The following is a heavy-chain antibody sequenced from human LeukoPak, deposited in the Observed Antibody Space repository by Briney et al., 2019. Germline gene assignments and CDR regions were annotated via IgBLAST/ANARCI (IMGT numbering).Heavy chain of an antibody. Sequence: KPGGSLRLSCAASGFTFSSYGMHWVRQAPGKGLEWVSSISSSSSYIYYADSVKGRFTISRDNAKNSLYLQMNSLRAEDTAVFYCATNDYGASDYWGQGTLVTVSS. D-gene: IGHD4-17*01. V-gene: IGHV3-21*01. CDR3: ATNDYGASDY. CDR1: GFTFSSYG. CDR2: ISSSSSYI. J-gene: IGHJ4*02.